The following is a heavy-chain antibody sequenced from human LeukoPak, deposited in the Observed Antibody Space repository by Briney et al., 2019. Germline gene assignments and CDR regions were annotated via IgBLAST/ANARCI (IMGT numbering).Heavy chain of an antibody. CDR1: GGSISSYY. D-gene: IGHD2-2*02. J-gene: IGHJ5*02. V-gene: IGHV4-4*07. Sequence: PSETLSLTCTVSGGSISSYYWSWIRQPAGKGLEWIGRIYTSGSTNYNPSLKSRVTMSVDTSKNQFSLKLSSVTAADTAVYYCARDLYCSSTSCYTLENWFDPWGQGTLVTVSS. CDR3: ARDLYCSSTSCYTLENWFDP. CDR2: IYTSGST.